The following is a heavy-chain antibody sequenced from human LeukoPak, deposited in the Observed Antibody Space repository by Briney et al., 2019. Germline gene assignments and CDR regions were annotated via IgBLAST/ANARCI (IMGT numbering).Heavy chain of an antibody. Sequence: PSETLSLTCAVYGGSFSGYYWSWIRHPPGKGLEWIGEINHSGSTNYNPSLKSRVTISVDTSKNEFSLKLSSVTAADTAVYYCARDSENTKAPGVYGMDVWGQGTTVTVSS. CDR1: GGSFSGYY. D-gene: IGHD2-8*01. CDR3: ARDSENTKAPGVYGMDV. V-gene: IGHV4-34*01. J-gene: IGHJ6*02. CDR2: INHSGST.